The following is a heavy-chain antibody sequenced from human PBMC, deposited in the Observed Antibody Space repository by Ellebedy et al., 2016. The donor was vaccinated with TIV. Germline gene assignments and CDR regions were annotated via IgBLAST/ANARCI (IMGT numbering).Heavy chain of an antibody. CDR2: LNPYSGQT. V-gene: IGHV1-18*01. CDR1: DYTFTSYG. J-gene: IGHJ4*02. CDR3: ARVNGNFFVY. Sequence: ASVKVSCKASDYTFTSYGISWVRQAPGQGLEWMGWLNPYSGQTQYAENLKGRVTLTIDKSTSTVYMELRSLRSDDTAIYYCARVNGNFFVYWGQGTLVTVSS. D-gene: IGHD2-8*01.